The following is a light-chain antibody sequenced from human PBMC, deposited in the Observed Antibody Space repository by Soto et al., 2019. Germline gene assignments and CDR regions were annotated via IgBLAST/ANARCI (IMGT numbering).Light chain of an antibody. V-gene: IGLV2-23*02. Sequence: QSALTQPASVSGSPGQSITISCTGTSSDVGSYDLVSWYQQHPGKAPKVMIYEVTKRPSGVSNRFSGSKSSNAASLTISGLQAEDEADYYCCSYAGSSAVFGTGTKVTVL. CDR3: CSYAGSSAV. J-gene: IGLJ1*01. CDR2: EVT. CDR1: SSDVGSYDL.